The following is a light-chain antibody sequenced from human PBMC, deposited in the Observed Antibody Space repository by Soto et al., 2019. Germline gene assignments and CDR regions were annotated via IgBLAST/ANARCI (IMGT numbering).Light chain of an antibody. CDR1: QSISNR. J-gene: IGKJ1*01. CDR3: QHYNSYSEA. V-gene: IGKV1-5*03. Sequence: DIQMTQSPSTLSASVGDRVTITCRASQSISNRLAWYQQKPGKAPKLLIYKASTLKSGVPSRFSGSGPGTEFTLTISSLQPDDFATYYCQHYNSYSEAFGQGTKVDI. CDR2: KAS.